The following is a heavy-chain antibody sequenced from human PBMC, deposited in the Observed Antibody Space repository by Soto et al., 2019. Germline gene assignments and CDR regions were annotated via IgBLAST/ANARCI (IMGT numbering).Heavy chain of an antibody. CDR3: ARSSGTYSDFDY. D-gene: IGHD1-26*01. CDR1: GYSFTAYC. Sequence: ASVKVSCKASGYSFTAYCVHWVRQAPGQGLEWMGWINPNSGGTNYAQRFQGRVAMTTDTSTNTAYMELNSLKSDDTALYFCARSSGTYSDFDYWGQGTQVTVSS. J-gene: IGHJ4*01. V-gene: IGHV1-2*02. CDR2: INPNSGGT.